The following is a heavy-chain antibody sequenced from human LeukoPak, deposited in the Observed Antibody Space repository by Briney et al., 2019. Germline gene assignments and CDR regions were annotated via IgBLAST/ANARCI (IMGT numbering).Heavy chain of an antibody. D-gene: IGHD6-13*01. CDR3: ARDEGQQFDY. V-gene: IGHV3-11*04. J-gene: IGHJ4*02. CDR2: ISTSGSSI. Sequence: MPGGSLRLSCAASGFTFSDYSMNWIRQAPGKGLEWVSYISTSGSSIYYADSVKGRFTISRDNAKNSLYLQMNSLRADDTAVYYCARDEGQQFDYWGQGTLVAVSS. CDR1: GFTFSDYS.